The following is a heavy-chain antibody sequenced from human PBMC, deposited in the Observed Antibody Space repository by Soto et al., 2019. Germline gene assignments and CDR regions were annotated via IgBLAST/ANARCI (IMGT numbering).Heavy chain of an antibody. D-gene: IGHD2-15*01. V-gene: IGHV1-69*17. CDR2: ITPLFGIP. J-gene: IGHJ5*02. CDR3: ARDTNSGGGWFDT. CDR1: GGTSRSLS. Sequence: QVQLVQSGAEVKKPGSSVKVSCKASGGTSRSLSITWVRQAPGQGLEWMGGITPLFGIPNYPQKFQGRLTITADKTTGTAYLELSSLRSEDTAVYYCARDTNSGGGWFDTWGRGTLVTVSS.